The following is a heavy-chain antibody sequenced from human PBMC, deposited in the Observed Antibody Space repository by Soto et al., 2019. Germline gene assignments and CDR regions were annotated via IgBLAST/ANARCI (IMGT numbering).Heavy chain of an antibody. Sequence: PSETLSLTCTVSGGSISSYYWSWIRQPPGKGLEWIGYIYYSGSTNYNPSLKSRVTISVDTSKNQFSLKLSSVTAADTAVYYCARQGSLAIFGVVTGYYYMDVWGKGTTVTVSS. J-gene: IGHJ6*03. CDR3: ARQGSLAIFGVVTGYYYMDV. CDR1: GGSISSYY. CDR2: IYYSGST. D-gene: IGHD3-3*01. V-gene: IGHV4-59*08.